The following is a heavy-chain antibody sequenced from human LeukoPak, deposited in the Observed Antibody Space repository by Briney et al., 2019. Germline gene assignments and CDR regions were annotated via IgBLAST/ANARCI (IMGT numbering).Heavy chain of an antibody. CDR2: INPNSGAI. D-gene: IGHD3-10*01. Sequence: ASVKVSCKASGYTFTGYYMHWVRQAPGQGLEWMGWINPNSGAINYAQKFQGRVTMTRDTSVSTAYMTLSRLRSDDTAVYFCGRGRRVEIDSWGQGTLVTVSS. V-gene: IGHV1-2*02. CDR1: GYTFTGYY. J-gene: IGHJ4*02. CDR3: GRGRRVEIDS.